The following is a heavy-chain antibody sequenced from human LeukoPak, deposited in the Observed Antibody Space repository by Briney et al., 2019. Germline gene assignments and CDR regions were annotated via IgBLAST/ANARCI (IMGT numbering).Heavy chain of an antibody. CDR2: IYTSGST. D-gene: IGHD3-22*01. CDR1: GGSISSYY. CDR3: AREYYYDSSGYHNWFDP. Sequence: PSETLSLTCTVSGGSISSYYWSWIRQPAGKGLEWIGRIYTSGSTNYNPSLKSRVTMSVDTSKNQFSLKLSSVTAADTAVYYCAREYYYDSSGYHNWFDPWGQGTLVTVSS. J-gene: IGHJ5*02. V-gene: IGHV4-4*07.